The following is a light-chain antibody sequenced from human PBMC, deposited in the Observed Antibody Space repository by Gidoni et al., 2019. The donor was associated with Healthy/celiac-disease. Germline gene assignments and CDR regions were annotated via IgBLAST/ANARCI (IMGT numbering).Light chain of an antibody. CDR1: QSIGVSDVSSF. V-gene: IGKV2-30*01. Sequence: EVVMSQSPLSLPVTLGQPASISCRSSQSIGVSDVSSFLNWFQQRPDHPPRLLIYTVSNRYPGVPDRSSGSGSGTDFILNISRVEAEDVGIYCWLQGTQWPCSFGHGTRLEIK. J-gene: IGKJ2*04. CDR2: TVS. CDR3: LQGTQWPCS.